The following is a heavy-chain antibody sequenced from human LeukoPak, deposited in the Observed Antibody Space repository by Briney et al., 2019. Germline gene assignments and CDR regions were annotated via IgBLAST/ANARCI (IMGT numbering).Heavy chain of an antibody. CDR2: IYYSGST. Sequence: ASETLSLTCTVSGGSISNYYWSWIRQPPGKGLEWIGYIYYSGSTNYIPSLKSRVTISVDTSKNHFSLKLSSVTAADTAVYYCARADSNLRDAFDIWGQGTMVPVSS. J-gene: IGHJ3*02. V-gene: IGHV4-59*08. D-gene: IGHD4-4*01. CDR3: ARADSNLRDAFDI. CDR1: GGSISNYY.